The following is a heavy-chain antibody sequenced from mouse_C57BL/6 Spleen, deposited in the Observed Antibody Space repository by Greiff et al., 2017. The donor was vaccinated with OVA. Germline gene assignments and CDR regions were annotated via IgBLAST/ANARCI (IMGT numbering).Heavy chain of an antibody. Sequence: EVQLQESGPGLVKPSQSLSLTCSVTGYSITSGYYWNWLRQFPGNKLEWMGYISYDGSNNYNPSLKNRISITRDTSKNQFFLKLNSVTTEDTATYYCALLLRYYFDYWGQGTTLTVSS. V-gene: IGHV3-6*01. CDR2: ISYDGSN. CDR3: ALLLRYYFDY. CDR1: GYSITSGYY. D-gene: IGHD1-1*01. J-gene: IGHJ2*01.